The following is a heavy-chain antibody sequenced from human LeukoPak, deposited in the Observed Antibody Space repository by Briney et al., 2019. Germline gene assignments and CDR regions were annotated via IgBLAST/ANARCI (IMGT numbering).Heavy chain of an antibody. CDR2: IYTTGST. D-gene: IGHD3-22*01. CDR3: ARGKYYYDSSSSYRYFDP. V-gene: IGHV4-4*07. CDR1: GYSISSGYY. J-gene: IGHJ5*02. Sequence: PSETLSLTCAVSGYSISSGYYWGWIRQPAGKGLEWIGRIYTTGSTNYNPSLKSRVTMSIDTSKKQFSLKLTSVTAADTAVYYCARGKYYYDSSSSYRYFDPWGQGTLVTVSS.